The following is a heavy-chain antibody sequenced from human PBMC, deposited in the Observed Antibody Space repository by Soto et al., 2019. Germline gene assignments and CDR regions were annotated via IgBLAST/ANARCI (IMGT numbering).Heavy chain of an antibody. D-gene: IGHD3-22*01. CDR2: IKYDGSEK. CDR3: ASSPHKDSRPDY. CDR1: GFTFSSYW. V-gene: IGHV3-7*03. Sequence: GGSLGLSCAASGFTFSSYWMSWVRQAPGRGLEWMANIKYDGSEKYYVDSVKGRLTISRDNAKNSLYLQMNSLRAEDTAVYYCASSPHKDSRPDYWGPGTLVTVSS. J-gene: IGHJ4*02.